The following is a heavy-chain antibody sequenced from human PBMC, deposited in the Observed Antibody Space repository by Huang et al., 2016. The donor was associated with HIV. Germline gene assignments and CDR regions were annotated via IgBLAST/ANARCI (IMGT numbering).Heavy chain of an antibody. J-gene: IGHJ3*02. Sequence: QVQLVESGAELTKPGASVRVSCKVSGYTVSELSLHWVRQATEKGLEWMGGFAPEEGKTIYAQRLQGRVTMTEDTSTDTAYMELSSLRPEDTAVYYCATSTPDVGAGVLRSAFDIWGQGTMVTVSS. CDR2: FAPEEGKT. V-gene: IGHV1-24*01. CDR3: ATSTPDVGAGVLRSAFDI. D-gene: IGHD2-15*01. CDR1: GYTVSELS.